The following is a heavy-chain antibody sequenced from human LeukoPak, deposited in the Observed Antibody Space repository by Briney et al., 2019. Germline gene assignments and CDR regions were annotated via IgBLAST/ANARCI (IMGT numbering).Heavy chain of an antibody. CDR2: FHPNSGVT. J-gene: IGHJ4*02. CDR3: ARLPTGVAGTADS. CDR1: GYTFTGYY. Sequence: VASVKVSCKASGYTFTGYYMHWVRQVPGQGLEILGWFHPNSGVTNYAQNFQGRVTMTSDTSISTAYMELSSLTTDDTAVYYCARLPTGVAGTADSWGQGTLVTVSS. V-gene: IGHV1-2*02. D-gene: IGHD6-19*01.